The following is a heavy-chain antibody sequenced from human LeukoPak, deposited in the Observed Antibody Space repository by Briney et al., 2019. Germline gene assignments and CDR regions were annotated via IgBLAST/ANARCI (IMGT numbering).Heavy chain of an antibody. D-gene: IGHD5-18*01. V-gene: IGHV3-7*01. CDR2: IKKDGSEK. Sequence: GGSLRLSCAASGFTFSSYSMNWVRQAPGKGLEWVANIKKDGSEKYYVDAVKGRLTISRDNAKTSLYLQMNSLRAEDTAVYYCARDLSGIAGYTYGRGIDYWGQGTLVTVSS. J-gene: IGHJ4*02. CDR1: GFTFSSYS. CDR3: ARDLSGIAGYTYGRGIDY.